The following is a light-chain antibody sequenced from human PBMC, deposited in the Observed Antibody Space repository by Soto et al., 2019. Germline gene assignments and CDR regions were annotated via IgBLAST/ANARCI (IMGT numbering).Light chain of an antibody. J-gene: IGKJ4*01. V-gene: IGKV3-20*01. CDR3: QQDGTSPLT. Sequence: EIVLTQSPGTLSLSPGERATLSCRASQRVTSSTLAWYHQKRGQAPRLLIYGASNRATGIPDRFSGSGSGTDFTLTISRLEPEDFAVYYCQQDGTSPLTFGGGTKVEIK. CDR1: QRVTSST. CDR2: GAS.